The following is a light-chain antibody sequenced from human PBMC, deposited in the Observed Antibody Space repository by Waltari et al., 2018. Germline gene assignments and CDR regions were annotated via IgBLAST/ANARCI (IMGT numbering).Light chain of an antibody. CDR2: AVT. J-gene: IGLJ3*02. Sequence: QSALTQPPSASGSPGQSVTISCTGTSSDVGIYDYVSWYQQRPGKAPKLIIYAVTERPSGVPDRFSGSKSGNTASLTVFGLQTEDEGTYYCGSYAGSKILLFGGGTELTVL. CDR3: GSYAGSKILL. CDR1: SSDVGIYDY. V-gene: IGLV2-8*01.